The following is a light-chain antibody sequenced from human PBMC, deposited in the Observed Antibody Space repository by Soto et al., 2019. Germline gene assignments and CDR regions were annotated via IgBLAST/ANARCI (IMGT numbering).Light chain of an antibody. CDR3: KKYDTSPRK. Sequence: EILLPPSPGTLSLSPVYRAPLSCLTSQSLGSGYLAWYKQKPGQAPRILIYAEYTRATGIQDRFSGSGSGKDFSLTISSLEHEDFEVYYCKKYDTSPRKCGHGTKVDIK. CDR1: QSLGSGY. CDR2: AEY. J-gene: IGKJ1*01. V-gene: IGKV3-20*01.